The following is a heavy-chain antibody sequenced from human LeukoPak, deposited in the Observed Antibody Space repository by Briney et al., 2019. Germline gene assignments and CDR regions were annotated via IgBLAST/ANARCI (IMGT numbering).Heavy chain of an antibody. D-gene: IGHD2-15*01. CDR2: IKHDGSEK. J-gene: IGHJ4*02. V-gene: IGHV3-7*01. CDR3: AKDASSFDY. CDR1: GFIFTNYS. Sequence: GGSLRLSCAASGFIFTNYSMSWVRQAPGKGLEWVASIKHDGSEKYYVDSVRGRFTISRDNTMNSLYLQMSSLRAEDTAVYYRAKDASSFDYWGQGTLVTVSS.